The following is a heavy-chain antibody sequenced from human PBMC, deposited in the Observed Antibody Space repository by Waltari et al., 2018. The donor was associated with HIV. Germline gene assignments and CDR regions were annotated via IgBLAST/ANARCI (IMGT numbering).Heavy chain of an antibody. CDR3: ARHQRMVIIAGQIPDYYYYPLDV. CDR2: LHHSGRT. V-gene: IGHV4-39*01. D-gene: IGHD2-21*01. CDR1: GGFISSSPYY. Sequence: QVQLQESGPGLVRSSETLSLTCSVSGGFISSSPYYWAWIRQTPGKGLEWIGTLHHSGRTYYNPSLQSRVTTSVDTSKSQFSLKLMSVTATDTAIYYCARHQRMVIIAGQIPDYYYYPLDVWGQGITVIVSS. J-gene: IGHJ6*02.